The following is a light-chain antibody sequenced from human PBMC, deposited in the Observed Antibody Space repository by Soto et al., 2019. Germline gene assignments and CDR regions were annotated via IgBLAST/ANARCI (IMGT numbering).Light chain of an antibody. V-gene: IGLV1-44*01. CDR1: SSNIGSNS. J-gene: IGLJ3*02. CDR2: NNN. Sequence: QSVLTQPPSASGTPGQRVTISCSGSSSNIGSNSVNWYHQLPGTAPKLLIYNNNQRPSGVPDRFSGSKSGTSASLAISGLQSEDEADYYCAAWDDTLKGWVFDGGTKLTVL. CDR3: AAWDDTLKGWV.